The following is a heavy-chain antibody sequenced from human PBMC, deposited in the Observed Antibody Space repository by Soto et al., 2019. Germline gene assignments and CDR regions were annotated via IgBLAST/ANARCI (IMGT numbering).Heavy chain of an antibody. D-gene: IGHD2-2*01. Sequence: GGSLRLSCAAYGFTFSSYGMHWVRQAPGKGLEWVAVISYDGSSKYYADSVKGRFTISRDNSKNTLYLQMNSLRAEDTAVYYCAKDTGDCSSTSCRPGNNGFDPWGQGTLVTVSS. CDR3: AKDTGDCSSTSCRPGNNGFDP. CDR1: GFTFSSYG. V-gene: IGHV3-30*18. CDR2: ISYDGSSK. J-gene: IGHJ5*02.